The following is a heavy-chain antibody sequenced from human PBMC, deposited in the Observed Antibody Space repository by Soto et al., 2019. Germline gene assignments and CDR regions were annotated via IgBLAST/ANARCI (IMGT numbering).Heavy chain of an antibody. Sequence: QVRLKESGPGLVEPWGTLSLTCAVSGGSIDTDDWWTWVRQTPGTGLEWIGEVHHFVGTNYNASLRSRVTISIDKSKNQFSLELTSVTAADSAVYYCANWGGLNFPRLYWGPGTRVTVSS. V-gene: IGHV4-4*02. CDR2: VHHFVGT. J-gene: IGHJ4*02. CDR3: ANWGGLNFPRLY. D-gene: IGHD3-16*01. CDR1: GGSIDTDDW.